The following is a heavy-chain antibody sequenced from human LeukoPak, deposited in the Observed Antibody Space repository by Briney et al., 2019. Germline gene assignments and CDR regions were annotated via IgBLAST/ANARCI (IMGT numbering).Heavy chain of an antibody. Sequence: PGGSLRLSCAASGFTFSSYAMSWVRQAPGKGLEWVSAISAGSSTYYADSVKGRFTISRDNSKNTLYLQMNSLRAEDTAVYYCAKGGSTSPNGINDYWGQRTLVTVSS. CDR1: GFTFSSYA. D-gene: IGHD2-2*01. CDR3: AKGGSTSPNGINDY. V-gene: IGHV3-23*01. J-gene: IGHJ4*02. CDR2: ISAGSST.